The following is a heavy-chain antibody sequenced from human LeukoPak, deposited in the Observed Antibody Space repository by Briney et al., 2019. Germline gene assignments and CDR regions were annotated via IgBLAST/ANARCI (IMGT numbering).Heavy chain of an antibody. CDR2: IYNSANT. V-gene: IGHV4-59*08. J-gene: IGHJ4*02. D-gene: IGHD5-18*01. CDR1: GGSISGFY. Sequence: SETLSLTCTVSGGSISGFYWSWIRQPPGKGLEWIANIYNSANTRFYPSLKSRVTISVDTSKNQFSLKLSSVTAADTAVYYCARTRIQLWFFDYWGQGTLVTVSS. CDR3: ARTRIQLWFFDY.